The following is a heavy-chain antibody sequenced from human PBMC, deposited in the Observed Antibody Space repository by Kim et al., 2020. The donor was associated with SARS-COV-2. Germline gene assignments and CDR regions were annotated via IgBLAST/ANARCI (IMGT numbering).Heavy chain of an antibody. D-gene: IGHD3-10*01. CDR1: GFTFRSNF. V-gene: IGHV3-23*01. Sequence: GGSLRLSCEVSGFTFRSNFINWVRQAPGKGLEWVSEITYAGNIRYGDSVKGRFTVSRDSSKNTVYMEMNNLSAEDTAVYYCARAGYHSGSYYTSSFDFWGQGALVSVSS. J-gene: IGHJ4*02. CDR3: ARAGYHSGSYYTSSFDF. CDR2: ITYAGNI.